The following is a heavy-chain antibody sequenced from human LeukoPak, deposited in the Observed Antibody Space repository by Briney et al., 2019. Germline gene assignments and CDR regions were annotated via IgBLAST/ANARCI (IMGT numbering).Heavy chain of an antibody. J-gene: IGHJ4*02. CDR3: AKRGVVIRVILVGFHKEAYYFDS. D-gene: IGHD3-22*01. Sequence: GGSLRLSCAVSGVTLSNYGMAWVRQAPGKGLEWVAGISGSGGRPNYADSVKGRFTISRDNAKNTLYLQMNSLRAEDTAVFFCAKRGVVIRVILVGFHKEAYYFDSWGQGALVSVSS. CDR1: GVTLSNYG. CDR2: ISGSGGRP. V-gene: IGHV3-23*01.